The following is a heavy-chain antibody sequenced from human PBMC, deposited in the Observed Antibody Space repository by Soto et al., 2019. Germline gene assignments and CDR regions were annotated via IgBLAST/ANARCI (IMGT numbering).Heavy chain of an antibody. CDR3: AHRPVAVAGPTGGFDP. D-gene: IGHD6-19*01. V-gene: IGHV2-5*02. CDR2: IYWDDDK. J-gene: IGHJ5*02. Sequence: SGPTLVNPTQTLTVTCTFSGFSLSTSGVGVGWIRQPPGKALEWLALIYWDDDKRYSPSLKSRFTITKDTSKSQVVLTMSNMDPVDTATYYCAHRPVAVAGPTGGFDPWGQGTLVTVCS. CDR1: GFSLSTSGVG.